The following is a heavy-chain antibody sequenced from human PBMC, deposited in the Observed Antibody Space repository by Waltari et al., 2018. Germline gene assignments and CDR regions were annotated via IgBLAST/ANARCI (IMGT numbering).Heavy chain of an antibody. V-gene: IGHV3-30-3*01. Sequence: QVQLVESGGGVVQPGRSLRLSCAASGFTFSSYAMHWVRQAPGKGLEWVAVISYDGSNKYYADSVKGRFTISRDNSKNTLYLQMNSLRAEDTAVYYCARTPVGGSYARVDYWGQGTLVTVSS. CDR3: ARTPVGGSYARVDY. J-gene: IGHJ4*02. D-gene: IGHD1-26*01. CDR1: GFTFSSYA. CDR2: ISYDGSNK.